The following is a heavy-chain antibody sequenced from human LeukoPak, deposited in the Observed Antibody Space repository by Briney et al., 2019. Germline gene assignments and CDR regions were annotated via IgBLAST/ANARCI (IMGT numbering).Heavy chain of an antibody. CDR3: ARCALGEMATIGQWYYFDY. Sequence: SSETLSLTCTVSGGSLSSYYWSWIRQPPGKGPEWIGYIYYSGSTNYNPSLKSRVTISVDTSKNQFSLKLSSVTAADTAVYYCARCALGEMATIGQWYYFDYWGQGTLVTVSS. V-gene: IGHV4-59*08. J-gene: IGHJ4*02. D-gene: IGHD5-24*01. CDR1: GGSLSSYY. CDR2: IYYSGST.